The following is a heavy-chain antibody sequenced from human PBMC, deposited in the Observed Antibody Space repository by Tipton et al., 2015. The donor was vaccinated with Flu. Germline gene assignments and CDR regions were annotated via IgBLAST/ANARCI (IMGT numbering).Heavy chain of an antibody. D-gene: IGHD6-13*01. J-gene: IGHJ4*02. CDR1: SGSFSGYY. V-gene: IGHV4-59*01. Sequence: TLSLTCAVYSGSFSGYYWDWIRQPPGKGLEWIGYIYYSGSTNYNPSLKSRVTISVDTSKNLFSLKLSSVTAADTAVYYCARLSSNWYHQLDNWGQGTLVTVSS. CDR3: ARLSSNWYHQLDN. CDR2: IYYSGST.